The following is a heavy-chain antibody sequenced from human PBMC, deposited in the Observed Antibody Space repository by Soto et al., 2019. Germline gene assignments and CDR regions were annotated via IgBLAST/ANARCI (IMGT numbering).Heavy chain of an antibody. D-gene: IGHD1-26*01. J-gene: IGHJ4*02. CDR2: MSYDGSNE. CDR1: GFTFSHYA. CDR3: AKDGSHNFDY. Sequence: QVQLVESGGGVVQPGRSLRLSCAASGFTFSHYAMHWVRQAPGKGLGWVALMSYDGSNEYYEDSVKGRFTISRDNSKNTLYLQMNSLIDEDTAVYYCAKDGSHNFDYWGQGTLVTVSS. V-gene: IGHV3-30*18.